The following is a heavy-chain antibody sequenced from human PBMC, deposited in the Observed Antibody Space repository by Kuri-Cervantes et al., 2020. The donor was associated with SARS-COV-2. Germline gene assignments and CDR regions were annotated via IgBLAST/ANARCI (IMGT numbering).Heavy chain of an antibody. CDR2: ISSSSSYT. V-gene: IGHV3-11*06. D-gene: IGHD6-19*01. CDR3: ARVGPRGTGIAVAGYWYFDL. J-gene: IGHJ2*01. CDR1: GFTFSGYY. Sequence: GGSLRLSCAASGFTFSGYYMSWIRQAPGKGLEWVSYISSSSSYTNYADSVKGRFTISRDNAKNSLYLQMNSLRDEDTAVYYCARVGPRGTGIAVAGYWYFDLWGRGTLVTVSS.